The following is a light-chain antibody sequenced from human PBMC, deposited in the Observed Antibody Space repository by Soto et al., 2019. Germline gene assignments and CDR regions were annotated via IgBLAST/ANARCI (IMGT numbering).Light chain of an antibody. V-gene: IGKV3-15*01. CDR3: QQYNFWSLFS. J-gene: IGKJ2*01. Sequence: EIVMTQSPATLSVSPGGRATLSCRASYSVGSDLAWYQVRPGQAPRLLIYDASTRAIGIPTRFSGRGSGTEFTLTISSLQSEDVAVYYCQQYNFWSLFSLAQGTKLEI. CDR2: DAS. CDR1: YSVGSD.